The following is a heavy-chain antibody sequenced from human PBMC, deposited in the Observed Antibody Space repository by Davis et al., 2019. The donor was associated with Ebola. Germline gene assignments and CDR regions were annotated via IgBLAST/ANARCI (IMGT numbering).Heavy chain of an antibody. D-gene: IGHD3-22*01. CDR2: VYPGDSDT. Sequence: KVSCKVSGYSFTTYWIGWVRQMPGKGLEWMGTVYPGDSDTRYSPSFQGHVTISAEKSSNTAYLQWSSLKASDTAIYYCAKLGRSSDYYGRHFDWWGQGTTVTVSS. CDR1: GYSFTTYW. V-gene: IGHV5-51*01. CDR3: AKLGRSSDYYGRHFDW. J-gene: IGHJ4*03.